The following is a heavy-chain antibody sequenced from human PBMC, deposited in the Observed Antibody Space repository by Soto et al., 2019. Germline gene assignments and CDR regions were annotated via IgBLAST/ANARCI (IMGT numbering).Heavy chain of an antibody. CDR2: IFSNDEK. CDR3: ARMRDYYGSGSHQRHAFDI. V-gene: IGHV2-26*01. CDR1: GFSLSNARMG. J-gene: IGHJ3*02. D-gene: IGHD3-10*01. Sequence: QVTLKESGPVLVNPTETLTLTCTVSGFSLSNARMGVSWIRQPPGKALEWLAHIFSNDEKSYSTSLKSRLTISKDTSKSQVVLTMTNMDPVDTATYYCARMRDYYGSGSHQRHAFDIWGQWTMVTVSS.